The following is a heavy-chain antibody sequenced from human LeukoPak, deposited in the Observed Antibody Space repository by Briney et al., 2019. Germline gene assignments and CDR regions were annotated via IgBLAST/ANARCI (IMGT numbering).Heavy chain of an antibody. D-gene: IGHD2-15*01. V-gene: IGHV3-23*01. J-gene: IGHJ4*02. CDR3: AKVRYCSGGSCYYSLASTYYFDY. CDR2: ISGSGGST. CDR1: GFTFSSYA. Sequence: SGGSLRLSCAASGFTFSSYAMSWVRQAPGKGLEWVSAISGSGGSTYYADSVKGRFTISRDNSKNTLYLQMNSLRAEDTAVYYCAKVRYCSGGSCYYSLASTYYFDYWGQGTLVTVSS.